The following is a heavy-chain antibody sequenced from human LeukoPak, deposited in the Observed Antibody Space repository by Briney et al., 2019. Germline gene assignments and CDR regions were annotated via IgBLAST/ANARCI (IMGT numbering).Heavy chain of an antibody. CDR2: NNPSSGTT. J-gene: IGHJ4*02. V-gene: IGHV1-46*01. CDR3: ARDRGLLYGSSGCLDS. D-gene: IGHD6-19*01. Sequence: VAVNVSCKASGYTFTSYYMHWVRQSPGQGLEWMGINNPSSGTTSYAQKFQSRVTMTRDTSTSTVYMELSSLTSEDTAVYYCARDRGLLYGSSGCLDSWGQRTLGSASS. CDR1: GYTFTSYY.